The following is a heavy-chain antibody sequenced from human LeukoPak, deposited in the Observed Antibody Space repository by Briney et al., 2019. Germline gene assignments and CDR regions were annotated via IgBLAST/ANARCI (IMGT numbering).Heavy chain of an antibody. V-gene: IGHV3-74*01. CDR3: ATFGFNWNLGY. CDR2: INSDGRDT. J-gene: IGHJ4*02. CDR1: GFTFSNYY. D-gene: IGHD1-20*01. Sequence: GGSLRLSCAASGFTFSNYYVHWVRQPPGKGLVWVSRINSDGRDTGYVDSVKGRFTISRDNAKNTVYLQMNSLRAEDTAVYYCATFGFNWNLGYWGQGTLVTVSS.